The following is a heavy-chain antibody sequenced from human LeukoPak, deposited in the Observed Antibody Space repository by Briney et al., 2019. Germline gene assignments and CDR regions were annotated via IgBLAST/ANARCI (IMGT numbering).Heavy chain of an antibody. CDR3: TKDWSADY. CDR1: GFTFSDYA. Sequence: GGSLRLSCTASGFTFSDYAMTWVRQAPGKGLEWVSAMSPDGSDRKYVGSVKGRSTISRDNSKNTLFLQMNSLRVEDTAVYYCTKDWSADYWGQGTLVTVSS. V-gene: IGHV3-23*01. J-gene: IGHJ4*02. CDR2: MSPDGSDR.